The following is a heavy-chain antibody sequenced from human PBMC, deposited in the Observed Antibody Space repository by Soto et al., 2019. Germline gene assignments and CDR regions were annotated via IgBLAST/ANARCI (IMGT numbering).Heavy chain of an antibody. CDR2: ISGSGGST. CDR1: GFTFSSYA. CDR3: AKDLRGYSYGKDY. J-gene: IGHJ4*02. V-gene: IGHV3-23*01. D-gene: IGHD5-18*01. Sequence: GGSLRLSCAASGFTFSSYAMSWVRQAPGKGLEWVSAISGSGGSTYYADSVKGRLTISRDNSKNTLYLQMNSLRAEDTAVYYCAKDLRGYSYGKDYWGQGTLVTVSS.